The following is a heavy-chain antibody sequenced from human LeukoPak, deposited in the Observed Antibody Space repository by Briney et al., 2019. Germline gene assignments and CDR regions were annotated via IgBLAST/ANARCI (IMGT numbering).Heavy chain of an antibody. CDR3: ARDSRTYYYGSGSYYKVGRLDF. D-gene: IGHD3-10*01. Sequence: ATVKVSCKSSGESFSSYQIAWVRQAPGQGLKWMGGFIPIFDTSTYAQKFKGRLTMTADESTSTAYMELSSLTSADTAVYFCARDSRTYYYGSGSYYKVGRLDFWGQGALVTVSS. V-gene: IGHV1-69*13. CDR2: FIPIFDTS. CDR1: GESFSSYQ. J-gene: IGHJ4*02.